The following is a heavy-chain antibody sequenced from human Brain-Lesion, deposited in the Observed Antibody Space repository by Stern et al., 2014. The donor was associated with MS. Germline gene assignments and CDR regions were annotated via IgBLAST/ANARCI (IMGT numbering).Heavy chain of an antibody. Sequence: VQLVQSGPGLVKPSETLSLTCTVAGGSVSSTSYAWAWIRQPPGKGLEWIGTIYYSGNTYYSPSLQSRLTISLDTSKNQVSLAVGSVTAADTAVYYCAGEEDIRYCSGGSCTGNWFDPWGQGTLVTVSS. D-gene: IGHD2-15*01. CDR2: IYYSGNT. V-gene: IGHV4-39*01. J-gene: IGHJ5*02. CDR3: AGEEDIRYCSGGSCTGNWFDP. CDR1: GGSVSSTSYA.